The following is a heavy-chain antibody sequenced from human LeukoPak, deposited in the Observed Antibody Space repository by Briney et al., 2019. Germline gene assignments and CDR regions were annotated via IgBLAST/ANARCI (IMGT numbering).Heavy chain of an antibody. CDR2: VSSSGGST. D-gene: IGHD3-22*01. J-gene: IGHJ4*02. Sequence: GGSLRLSCAASGFTFSGYALSWVRQAPGKGLEWVSSVSSSGGSTYYADSVKGRFTISRDNSKNTLYLQMNSLRAEDTAVYYCARSYYYDSSGTPDYWGQGTLVTVSS. V-gene: IGHV3-23*01. CDR3: ARSYYYDSSGTPDY. CDR1: GFTFSGYA.